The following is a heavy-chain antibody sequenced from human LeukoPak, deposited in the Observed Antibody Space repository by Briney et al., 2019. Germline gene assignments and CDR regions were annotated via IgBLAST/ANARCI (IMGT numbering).Heavy chain of an antibody. CDR1: GCTFISYS. D-gene: IGHD1-26*01. CDR2: IISSGGTT. J-gene: IGHJ4*02. CDR3: VKNSGSYYDFDY. V-gene: IGHV3-64D*09. Sequence: PGGSLRLSCSASGCTFISYSMHWVRQAPGKGLEYVSAIISSGGTTYYADSVNGSFTISRDNSKSTLYLQMSSLRTEDTAVYYCVKNSGSYYDFDYWGQGTLVTVSS.